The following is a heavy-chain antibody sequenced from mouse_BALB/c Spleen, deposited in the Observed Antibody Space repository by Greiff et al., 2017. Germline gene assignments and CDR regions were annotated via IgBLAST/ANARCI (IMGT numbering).Heavy chain of an antibody. CDR2: IYPGSGST. D-gene: IGHD2-4*01. CDR3: ATMITTASFDY. J-gene: IGHJ2*01. V-gene: IGHV1-77*01. CDR1: GYTFTDYV. Sequence: VQLQQSGPELVKPGASVKMSCKASGYTFTDYVISWVKQRTGQGLEWIGEIYPGSGSTYYNEKFKGKATLTADKSSNTAYMHLSSLTSEDSAVYFCATMITTASFDYWGQGTTLTVSS.